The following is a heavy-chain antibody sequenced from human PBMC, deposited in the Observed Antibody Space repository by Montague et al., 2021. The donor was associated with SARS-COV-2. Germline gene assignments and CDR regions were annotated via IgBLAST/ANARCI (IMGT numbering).Heavy chain of an antibody. CDR3: ARAGSGSYRYGMDV. J-gene: IGHJ6*02. CDR1: GFTFSSYA. CDR2: TSYDGSNK. V-gene: IGHV3-30*04. D-gene: IGHD3-10*01. Sequence: SLSLSCAASGFTFSSYAMHWVRQAPGKGLEWVALTSYDGSNKYYVDSVKGRFTISRDNSKNTLYVQMNSLRAEDTAMYYCARAGSGSYRYGMDVWGQGTTVTVSS.